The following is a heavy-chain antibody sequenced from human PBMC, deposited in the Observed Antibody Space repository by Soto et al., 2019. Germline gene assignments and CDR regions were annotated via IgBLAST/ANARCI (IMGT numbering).Heavy chain of an antibody. CDR3: ARAPYYYDSRGYWAY. D-gene: IGHD3-22*01. CDR1: GYTFSRYS. V-gene: IGHV3-21*01. CDR2: ISSSSSYI. J-gene: IGHJ4*02. Sequence: EEELVESGGGLVKPGGSLRLSCAASGYTFSRYSMNWVRQAPGKGLEWVSSISSSSSYIYYADSVKGRFTISRDNAKNSLYLQMNSLRAEDTAVYYCARAPYYYDSRGYWAYWGQGTLVTVSS.